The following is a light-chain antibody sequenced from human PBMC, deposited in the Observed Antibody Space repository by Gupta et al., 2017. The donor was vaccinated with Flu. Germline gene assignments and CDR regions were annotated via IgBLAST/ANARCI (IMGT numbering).Light chain of an antibody. CDR3: QQSYSTPRT. J-gene: IGKJ1*01. CDR1: QRVGEY. V-gene: IGKV1-39*01. CDR2: GAS. Sequence: DIQMTQSPSSLSASVGDRVTISCRASQRVGEYLNWYQQRAGKAPKLLIYGASSLHSGVPSRFSGSGSGADFTLTISSLQPEDFATYYCQQSYSTPRTFGPGTKVEIK.